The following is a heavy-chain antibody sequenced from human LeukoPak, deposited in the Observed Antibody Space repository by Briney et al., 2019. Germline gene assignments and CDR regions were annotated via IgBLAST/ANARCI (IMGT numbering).Heavy chain of an antibody. CDR1: GFTFDDYA. D-gene: IGHD2-2*01. Sequence: GRSLRLSCAASGFTFDDYAMHWVRQAPGKGLEWVSGISWNSGSIGYADSVKGRFTISRDNAKNSLYLQMNSPRAEDMALYYRAKAAAPTDWYFDLWGRGTLVTVPS. J-gene: IGHJ2*01. CDR3: AKAAAPTDWYFDL. V-gene: IGHV3-9*03. CDR2: ISWNSGSI.